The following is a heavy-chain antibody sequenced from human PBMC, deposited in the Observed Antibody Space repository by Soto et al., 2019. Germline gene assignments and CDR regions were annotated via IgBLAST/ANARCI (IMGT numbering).Heavy chain of an antibody. CDR3: ASVRGYDFWSGYYTQYHNDAFDI. V-gene: IGHV3-33*01. CDR2: IWFDGSNK. CDR1: GFSFSSYG. J-gene: IGHJ3*02. D-gene: IGHD3-3*01. Sequence: VQLVESGGGVVQPGMSLRLSGAASGFSFSSYGMHWVLEAPGQGLEWVAVIWFDGSNKYYADSVKGRFTISRDNSKNTLYLQMNSVRAEDTAVYYCASVRGYDFWSGYYTQYHNDAFDIWGHGTMVTVSS.